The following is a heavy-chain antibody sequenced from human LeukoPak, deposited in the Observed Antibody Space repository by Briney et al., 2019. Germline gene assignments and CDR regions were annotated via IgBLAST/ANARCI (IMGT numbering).Heavy chain of an antibody. Sequence: GRSLRLSCAASGFTFSSYGMHWVRQAPGKGLEWVAVISYDGSNKYYADSVKGRFTISRDNSKNTLYLQMNSLRAEDTALYYCAKDIGTGGTGWYFDLWGRGTLVTVSS. CDR1: GFTFSSYG. D-gene: IGHD6-13*01. CDR2: ISYDGSNK. CDR3: AKDIGTGGTGWYFDL. V-gene: IGHV3-30*18. J-gene: IGHJ2*01.